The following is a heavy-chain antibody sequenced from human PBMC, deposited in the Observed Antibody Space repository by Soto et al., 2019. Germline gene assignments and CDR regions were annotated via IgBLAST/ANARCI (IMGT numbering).Heavy chain of an antibody. CDR1: GYTFTSYA. J-gene: IGHJ5*02. D-gene: IGHD3-3*01. CDR2: INAGNGNT. CDR3: ARDRDTWSGNNWFDP. V-gene: IGHV1-3*01. Sequence: ASVKVSCKASGYTFTSYAMHWVRQAPGQRLEWMGWINAGNGNTKYSQKFQGRVTITRDTSASTAYMELSSLRSEDTAVYYCARDRDTWSGNNWFDPWGQGTLVTVSS.